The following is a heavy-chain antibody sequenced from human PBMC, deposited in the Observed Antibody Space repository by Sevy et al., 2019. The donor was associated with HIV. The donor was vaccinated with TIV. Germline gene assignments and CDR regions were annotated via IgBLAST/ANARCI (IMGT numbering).Heavy chain of an antibody. D-gene: IGHD3-22*01. Sequence: ASVKVSCKASGYTFTGYYVNWLRQAPGQGLEWMGWINPKTGGTYFAKKFQDRVTMTTGTSITTAYMELSGLRFDDTAVDFCARMGDYFDTSGYYPLKYWGQGTLVTVSS. V-gene: IGHV1-2*02. CDR1: GYTFTGYY. CDR3: ARMGDYFDTSGYYPLKY. J-gene: IGHJ4*02. CDR2: INPKTGGT.